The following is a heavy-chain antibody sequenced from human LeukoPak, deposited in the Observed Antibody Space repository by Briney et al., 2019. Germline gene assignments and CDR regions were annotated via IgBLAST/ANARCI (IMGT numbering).Heavy chain of an antibody. J-gene: IGHJ4*02. Sequence: QSGGSLRLSCAASGFTFSSYAMSWVRQAPGKGLEWVSAISGSGGSTYYADSVKGRFTISRDNSENTLYLQMNSLRAEDTAVYYCAKDRNQLPAAYWGQGTLVTVSS. D-gene: IGHD2-2*01. CDR2: ISGSGGST. CDR3: AKDRNQLPAAY. V-gene: IGHV3-23*01. CDR1: GFTFSSYA.